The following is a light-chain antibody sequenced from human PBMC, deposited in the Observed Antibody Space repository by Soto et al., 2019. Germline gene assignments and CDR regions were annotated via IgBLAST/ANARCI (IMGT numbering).Light chain of an antibody. J-gene: IGKJ3*01. Sequence: EIVLTQSPATLSLSPGERATLSCSASQSVSSYLAWYQQKPGQAPRLLIYDASNRATGIPARFSGSGSGTDFTLTISSLEPEDFAVYYCQQRSNWPPEITFGPGTKVDIK. CDR3: QQRSNWPPEIT. CDR1: QSVSSY. CDR2: DAS. V-gene: IGKV3-11*01.